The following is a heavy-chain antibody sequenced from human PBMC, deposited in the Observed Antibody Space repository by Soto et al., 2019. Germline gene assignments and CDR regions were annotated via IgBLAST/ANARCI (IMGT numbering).Heavy chain of an antibody. CDR2: INPNSGGT. CDR3: ARSFYSSSSDAFDI. V-gene: IGHV1-2*02. CDR1: GYTFTGYY. J-gene: IGHJ3*02. Sequence: ASVKVSCKASGYTFTGYYMHWVRQAPGQGLEWMGWINPNSGGTNYAQKFQGRVTMTRDTSISTAYMELSRLRSDDTAVYYCARSFYSSSSDAFDIWGQGTMVTVSS. D-gene: IGHD6-6*01.